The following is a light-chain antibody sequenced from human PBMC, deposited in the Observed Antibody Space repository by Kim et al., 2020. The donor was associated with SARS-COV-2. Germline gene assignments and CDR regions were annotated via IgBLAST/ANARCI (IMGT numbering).Light chain of an antibody. CDR2: GKN. CDR3: NSRDRSGNHRVV. CDR1: SLRSYY. J-gene: IGLJ2*01. V-gene: IGLV3-19*01. Sequence: LGKTVRITCQGDSLRSYYASWYQQKPGHAPVLVIYGKNNRPSGIPDRFSGSSSGNTASLTITGAQAEDEADYYCNSRDRSGNHRVVFGGGTQLTVL.